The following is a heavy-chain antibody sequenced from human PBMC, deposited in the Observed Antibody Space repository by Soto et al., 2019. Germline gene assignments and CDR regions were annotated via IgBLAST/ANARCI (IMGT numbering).Heavy chain of an antibody. CDR3: AKGDSSTYYFDY. D-gene: IGHD6-13*01. CDR2: ISYDGSNK. CDR1: GFTFSSYA. Sequence: VQLLESGGGLVQPGGSLRLSCAASGFTFSSYAMSWVRQAPGKGLEWVAVISYDGSNKYYADSVKGRFTISRDNSKNTLYLQMNSLRAEDTAVYYCAKGDSSTYYFDYWGQGTLVTVSS. J-gene: IGHJ4*02. V-gene: IGHV3-30*18.